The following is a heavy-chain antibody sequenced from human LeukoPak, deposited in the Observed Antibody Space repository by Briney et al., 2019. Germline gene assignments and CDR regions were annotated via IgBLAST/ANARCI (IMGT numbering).Heavy chain of an antibody. J-gene: IGHJ4*02. CDR1: GFTFSTFA. Sequence: GGSLRLSCAASGFTFSTFAMIWVRQPPGKGLEWVSSIFPSGGEIHYADSVRGRFTISRDNSRSTLSLQMNSLRAEDTAIYYCAKEEWLLAVYFDYWGQGTLVTVSS. V-gene: IGHV3-23*01. CDR3: AKEEWLLAVYFDY. CDR2: IFPSGGEI. D-gene: IGHD3-3*01.